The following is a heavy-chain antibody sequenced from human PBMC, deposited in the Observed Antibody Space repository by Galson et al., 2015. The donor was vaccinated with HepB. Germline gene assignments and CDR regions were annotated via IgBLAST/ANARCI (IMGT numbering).Heavy chain of an antibody. J-gene: IGHJ4*02. V-gene: IGHV2-70*01. CDR3: ARIREDSGVFDY. CDR2: IDWDDDE. D-gene: IGHD2-15*01. CDR1: GFSLSTSGMC. Sequence: PALVKPTQTLTLTCTFSGFSLSTSGMCVSWIRQPPGKALEWLALIDWDDDEFYSTSLKTRLSISKDTSKNQVVLKMTNMDPVDTATYYCARIREDSGVFDYWGQGTLVTVSS.